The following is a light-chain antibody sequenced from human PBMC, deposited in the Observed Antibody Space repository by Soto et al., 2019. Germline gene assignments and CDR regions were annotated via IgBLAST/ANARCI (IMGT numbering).Light chain of an antibody. Sequence: EIVLTQSPGTLSLSPGERATLSCRASQSVSSSYLAWYQQKPGQAPRVLIYGASSRATGIPDRFSGSGSGTEFTLTISRLEPEDFAEYFCQQYGNSPPNTFGQGTKVEIK. CDR1: QSVSSSY. V-gene: IGKV3-20*01. J-gene: IGKJ2*01. CDR2: GAS. CDR3: QQYGNSPPNT.